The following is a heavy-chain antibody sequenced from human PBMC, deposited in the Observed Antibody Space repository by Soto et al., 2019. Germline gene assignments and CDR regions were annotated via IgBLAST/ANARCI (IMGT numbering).Heavy chain of an antibody. CDR1: GFXFSSXX. D-gene: IGHD3-9*01. Sequence: XGSXRLSXXASGFXFSSXXXXXXXXXPXKXXECVXXVSGGCGRTYYPDSVTGRFTISRDNSKNTLYLQMNSLRAEDTAVYYCAKDGDILSGYPEXFQHWGQGTLVTVSS. CDR3: AKDGDILSGYPEXFQH. V-gene: IGHV3-23*01. CDR2: VSGGCGRT. J-gene: IGHJ1*01.